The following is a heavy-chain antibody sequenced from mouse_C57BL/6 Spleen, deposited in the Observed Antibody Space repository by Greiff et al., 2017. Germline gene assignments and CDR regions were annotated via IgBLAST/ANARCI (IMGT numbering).Heavy chain of an antibody. CDR1: GYTFTSYW. J-gene: IGHJ1*03. D-gene: IGHD1-1*01. V-gene: IGHV1-53*01. Sequence: QVQLQQPGTELVKPGASVKLSCKASGYTFTSYWMHWVKQRPGQGLEWIGNINPSNGGTNYNEKFKSKATLTVDKSSSTAYMQLSSLTSEDSAVYYCARNIYYYGSRWWYFDVWGTGTTVTVTS. CDR2: INPSNGGT. CDR3: ARNIYYYGSRWWYFDV.